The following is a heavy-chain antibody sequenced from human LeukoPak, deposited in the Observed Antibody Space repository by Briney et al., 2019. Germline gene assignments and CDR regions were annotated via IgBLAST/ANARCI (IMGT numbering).Heavy chain of an antibody. CDR1: GYSISSGYY. V-gene: IGHV4-38-2*02. D-gene: IGHD6-6*01. J-gene: IGHJ6*03. CDR3: ARGFSIAAPRLYYYYYMDV. CDR2: IYHSGST. Sequence: SETLSLTCTVSGYSISSGYYWGWIRQPPGKGLEWIGSIYHSGSTYYNSSLKSRVTISVDTSKNQFSLKLSSVTAADTAVYYCARGFSIAAPRLYYYYYMDVWGKGTTVTVSS.